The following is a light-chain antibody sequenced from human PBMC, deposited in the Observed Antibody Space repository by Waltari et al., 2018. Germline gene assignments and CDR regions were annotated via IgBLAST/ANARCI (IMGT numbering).Light chain of an antibody. CDR3: CSYAGNYIWV. Sequence: QSALTQPASVSGSPSQSATISCTGASSDIVRYDIVSWYQQHPCNAPKPIICDVSKRPSGVSDRFSGSKSGDTASLTISGLQFEDEADYYCCSYAGNYIWVFGGGTRLTVL. CDR2: DVS. CDR1: SSDIVRYDI. V-gene: IGLV2-23*02. J-gene: IGLJ3*02.